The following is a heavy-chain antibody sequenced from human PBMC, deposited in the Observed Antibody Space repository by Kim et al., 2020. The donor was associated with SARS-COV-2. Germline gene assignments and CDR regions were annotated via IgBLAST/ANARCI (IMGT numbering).Heavy chain of an antibody. D-gene: IGHD6-19*01. CDR3: ATAIAVAGTTIYYYYGMDV. Sequence: ASVKVSCKASGYTLTELYMHWVRQAPGKGLEWMGGFDPEDGETVYAQKFQGRVTMTEDTSTDTAYMELSSLRSEDTAVYYCATAIAVAGTTIYYYYGMDVWGQGTPVTVSS. J-gene: IGHJ6*02. V-gene: IGHV1-24*01. CDR1: GYTLTELY. CDR2: FDPEDGET.